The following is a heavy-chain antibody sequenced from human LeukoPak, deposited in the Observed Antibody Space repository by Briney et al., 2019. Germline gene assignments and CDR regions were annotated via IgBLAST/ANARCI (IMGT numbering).Heavy chain of an antibody. D-gene: IGHD6-13*01. J-gene: IGHJ4*02. CDR2: ISTSGDT. V-gene: IGHV4-4*09. CDR1: GGSISGYY. CDR3: ARRGGREQLIPYSLDY. Sequence: SETLSLTCTVSGGSISGYYLSWVRQPPGEGVEWGGYISTSGDTNYNTSLKRGVTISVDTSRKQISLRRRSVASADTAVYYCARRGGREQLIPYSLDYWGQGTLVTVSS.